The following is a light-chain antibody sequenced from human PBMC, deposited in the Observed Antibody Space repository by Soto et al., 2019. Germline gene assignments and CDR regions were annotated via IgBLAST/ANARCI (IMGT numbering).Light chain of an antibody. V-gene: IGLV2-14*03. CDR2: DVS. J-gene: IGLJ1*01. CDR3: TSYTSRFTDV. CDR1: STDVGGYNH. Sequence: QSALTQPASVSGSPGQSITISCTGSSTDVGGYNHVSWYQQHPGKAPKLMIYDVSNRPSGVSNRFSGSKSGNTASLTISGLQAEDEADYYCTSYTSRFTDVFGTGTKVTVL.